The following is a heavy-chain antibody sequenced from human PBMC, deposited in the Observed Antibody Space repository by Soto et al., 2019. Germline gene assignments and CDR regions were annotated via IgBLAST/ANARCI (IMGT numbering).Heavy chain of an antibody. CDR3: ARSPSWETTVTPYYFDS. CDR1: RYTFISYD. D-gene: IGHD4-4*01. CDR2: MNPKSANT. Sequence: QVQLVQSGAEVKKPGASVKVSCKASRYTFISYDINWVRQATGQGLEWMGWMNPKSANTGYAQNFKGRVTMTRNTTIRTAYVELSSLRSEDTAVYYCARSPSWETTVTPYYFDSWGQGTLVTVSS. J-gene: IGHJ4*02. V-gene: IGHV1-8*01.